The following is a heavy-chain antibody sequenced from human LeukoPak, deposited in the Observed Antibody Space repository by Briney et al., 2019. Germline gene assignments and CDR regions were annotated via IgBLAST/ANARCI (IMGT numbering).Heavy chain of an antibody. CDR1: GYTFTTYY. J-gene: IGHJ3*02. CDR3: TRTYYYDSSGYYYGRDAFDI. Sequence: ASVKVSCRAPGYTFTTYYIHWVRQAPGQGLEWMGIISPSGGSTSYAQKFQGRVTMTRDTSTSTVYMELSSLRSEDTAVYYCTRTYYYDSSGYYYGRDAFDIWGQGTMVTVSS. CDR2: ISPSGGST. D-gene: IGHD3-22*01. V-gene: IGHV1-46*01.